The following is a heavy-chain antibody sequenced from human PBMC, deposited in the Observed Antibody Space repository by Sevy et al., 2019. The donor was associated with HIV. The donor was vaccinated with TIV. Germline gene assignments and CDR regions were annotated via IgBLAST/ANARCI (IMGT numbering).Heavy chain of an antibody. CDR3: ARDTAFVDS. Sequence: GGSLRLSCEGSGFTFSSYWMSWVRQAPGKGLEWVANIKQDGSAKYYEDSVKGRFTISRDNAKNSLYLQMNSLRAEDTAFYYCARDTAFVDSWGQGTLVTVSS. CDR1: GFTFSSYW. J-gene: IGHJ4*02. CDR2: IKQDGSAK. V-gene: IGHV3-7*03. D-gene: IGHD2-21*02.